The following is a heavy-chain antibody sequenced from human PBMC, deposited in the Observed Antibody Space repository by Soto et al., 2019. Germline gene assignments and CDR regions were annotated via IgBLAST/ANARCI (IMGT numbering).Heavy chain of an antibody. V-gene: IGHV3-15*01. CDR3: GTGDAFDM. D-gene: IGHD7-27*01. CDR1: GFIFSNAW. CDR2: IKSKTGGGTI. Sequence: EVQLVESGGGLVKPGGSLRLSCAASGFIFSNAWMSWARQAPGKGLEWVGRIKSKTGGGTIDYAVPVKGRFTISRDDSKNTLSLQMNSLKTDDTAVYYCGTGDAFDMWGRGTMVTVSS. J-gene: IGHJ3*02.